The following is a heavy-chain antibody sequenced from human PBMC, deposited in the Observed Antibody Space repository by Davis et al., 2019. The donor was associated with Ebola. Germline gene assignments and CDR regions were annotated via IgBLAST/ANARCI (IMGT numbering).Heavy chain of an antibody. CDR1: GFTFSSYW. Sequence: GESLKISCAASGFTFSSYWMSWVRQAPGKGLEWVANIKQDGSEKYYVDSVKGRFTISRDNAKNSLYLQMNSLRDEDTAVYYCARGRGAASRYGMDVWGQGTTVTVSS. V-gene: IGHV3-7*01. J-gene: IGHJ6*02. CDR2: IKQDGSEK. D-gene: IGHD6-13*01. CDR3: ARGRGAASRYGMDV.